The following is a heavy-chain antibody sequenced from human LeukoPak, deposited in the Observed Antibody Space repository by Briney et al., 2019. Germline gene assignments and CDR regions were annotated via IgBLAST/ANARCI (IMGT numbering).Heavy chain of an antibody. J-gene: IGHJ4*02. V-gene: IGHV3-23*01. Sequence: PGGSLRLSCVASGLTFCNYGMNWVRQAPGKGLEWVSSIGGSGSTTYYAHSVRGRFTTSRDNSKISMYPRMSSLRAEDTAIYYCAEVESSYCRIWGQGALVTVSS. D-gene: IGHD3-10*01. CDR2: IGGSGSTT. CDR1: GLTFCNYG. CDR3: AEVESSYCRI.